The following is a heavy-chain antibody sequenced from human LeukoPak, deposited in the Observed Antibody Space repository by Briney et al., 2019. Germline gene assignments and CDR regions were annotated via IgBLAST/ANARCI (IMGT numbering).Heavy chain of an antibody. Sequence: PSETLPLTCSVSGGSISGYYWSWVRQPPGKGLEWVGYIAYSGSTFYNPSLKSRVTISVDTPKNQFSLRLSPVTAADTAVYYCLRHTAATTLDYWGQGTLVTVSS. CDR1: GGSISGYY. CDR2: IAYSGST. V-gene: IGHV4-59*08. CDR3: LRHTAATTLDY. D-gene: IGHD1-1*01. J-gene: IGHJ4*02.